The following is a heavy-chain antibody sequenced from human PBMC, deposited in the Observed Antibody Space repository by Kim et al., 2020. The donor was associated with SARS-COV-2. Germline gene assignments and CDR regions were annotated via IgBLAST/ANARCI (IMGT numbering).Heavy chain of an antibody. CDR1: GYTLTELS. Sequence: ASVKVSCKVSGYTLTELSMHWVRQAPGKGLEWMGGFDPEDGETIYAQKFQGRVTMTEDTSTDTAYMELSSLRSEDTAVYYCATTQRATYYYDSSGYPLQFDYWGQGTLVTVSS. CDR3: ATTQRATYYYDSSGYPLQFDY. D-gene: IGHD3-22*01. CDR2: FDPEDGET. J-gene: IGHJ4*02. V-gene: IGHV1-24*01.